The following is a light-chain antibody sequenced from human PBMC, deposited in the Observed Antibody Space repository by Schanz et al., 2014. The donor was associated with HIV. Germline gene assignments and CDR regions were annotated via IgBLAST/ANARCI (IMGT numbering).Light chain of an antibody. V-gene: IGLV2-8*01. Sequence: QSALTQPASVSGSPGQSITISCTGTNSDIGKYDFVSWYQQHPGKAPKLMISEVTQRPSGVPDRFSGSKSDNTAFLTVSGLLAEDEADYYCFSYAGSNYYVFGTGTKLTVL. CDR3: FSYAGSNYYV. CDR1: NSDIGKYDF. J-gene: IGLJ1*01. CDR2: EVT.